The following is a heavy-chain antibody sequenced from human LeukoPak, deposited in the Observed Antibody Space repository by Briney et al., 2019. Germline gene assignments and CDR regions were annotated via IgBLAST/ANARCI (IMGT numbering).Heavy chain of an antibody. V-gene: IGHV4-38-2*02. CDR3: ARGFRGDNFDY. CDR1: GYSISSGYY. CDR2: IYHSGTT. J-gene: IGHJ4*02. Sequence: PSETLSLTCTVSGYSISSGYYWGWIRQPPGKGLEWIGTIYHSGTTFYNPSLKSRVTISLNTSRNQFSLKLTSVTAADTALYYCARGFRGDNFDYWGQGTLVTVSS. D-gene: IGHD4-17*01.